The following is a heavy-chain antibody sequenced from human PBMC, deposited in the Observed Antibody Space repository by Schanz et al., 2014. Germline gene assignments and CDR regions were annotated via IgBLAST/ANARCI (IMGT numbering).Heavy chain of an antibody. J-gene: IGHJ4*02. CDR2: ISTGRYL. CDR3: AKALGLRPFDY. CDR1: GFTFSSYS. Sequence: EVQLVESGGGLVKPGGSLRLSCAASGFTFSSYSLAWVRQAPGKGLEWVSFISTGRYLYYADSVKGRFTISRDNAKNSLYLQMNGLRPEDTAFYYCAKALGLRPFDYWGQGTLVTVSS. D-gene: IGHD2-21*01. V-gene: IGHV3-21*02.